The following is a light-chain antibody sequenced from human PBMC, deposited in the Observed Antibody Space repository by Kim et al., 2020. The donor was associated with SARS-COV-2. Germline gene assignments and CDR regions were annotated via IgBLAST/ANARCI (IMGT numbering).Light chain of an antibody. V-gene: IGKV3D-15*01. CDR3: QQYSNWPIT. Sequence: EIVMTQSPASLSVSPGERATLSSRASQSVSYKLAWYQQKPGQAPRLLIYGTSTRATGIPARFSGSGSGTEFTLTISSLQSEDFAVYYCQQYSNWPITFGQGTRLEIK. J-gene: IGKJ5*01. CDR2: GTS. CDR1: QSVSYK.